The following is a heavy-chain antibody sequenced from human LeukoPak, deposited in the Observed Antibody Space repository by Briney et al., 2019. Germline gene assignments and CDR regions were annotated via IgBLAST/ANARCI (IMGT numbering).Heavy chain of an antibody. V-gene: IGHV5-51*01. J-gene: IGHJ4*02. CDR3: ATPYRLGSPPFDY. Sequence: GESLQISCKASGYSFTSYWIGWVRQMPGKGLEWVAMISPGDSDTRYGPSFQGQVTISADKSITTAYLQWSSLQASDTAMYYCATPYRLGSPPFDYWGQGTLVTVSP. D-gene: IGHD3-16*01. CDR1: GYSFTSYW. CDR2: ISPGDSDT.